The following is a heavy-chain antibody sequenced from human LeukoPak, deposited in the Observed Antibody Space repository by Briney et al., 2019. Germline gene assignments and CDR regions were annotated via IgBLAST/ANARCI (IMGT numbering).Heavy chain of an antibody. CDR3: ARRSPNNWVIEY. Sequence: GGSLRLSCAASGFTFSSYGMNWVRQAPGKGLEWVSYISSSLVTIYYSDSVKGRFTISRDKAKNSLYLQMNSLRAEDTAVYYCARRSPNNWVIEYWGQGTLVTVSS. CDR1: GFTFSSYG. V-gene: IGHV3-48*01. J-gene: IGHJ4*02. D-gene: IGHD1-20*01. CDR2: ISSSLVTI.